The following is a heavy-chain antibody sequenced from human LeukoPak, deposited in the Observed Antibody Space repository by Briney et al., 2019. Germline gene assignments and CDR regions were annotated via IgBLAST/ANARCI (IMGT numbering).Heavy chain of an antibody. V-gene: IGHV1-69*13. CDR1: GGTFSSYA. Sequence: SVKVSCKASGGTFSSYAISWVRQAPGQGPEWMGGIIPIFGTANYAQKFQGRVTITADESTSTAYMELSSLRSEDTAVYYCARSPDYGDYEYFDYWGQGTLVTVSS. J-gene: IGHJ4*02. CDR3: ARSPDYGDYEYFDY. D-gene: IGHD4-17*01. CDR2: IIPIFGTA.